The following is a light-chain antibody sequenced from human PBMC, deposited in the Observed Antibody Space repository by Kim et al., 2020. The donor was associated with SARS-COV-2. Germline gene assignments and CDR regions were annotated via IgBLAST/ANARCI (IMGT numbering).Light chain of an antibody. Sequence: DIQMTQSPSSLSASVGDRVTITCRASQVITNSVAWYQQKPGKAPKLLLYLASTLESGVPSRFTGSGSGTDYTLTISSLQPEDFATYYCQHYYNIPYTFGQGTKLEI. V-gene: IGKV1-NL1*01. CDR1: QVITNS. CDR3: QHYYNIPYT. CDR2: LAS. J-gene: IGKJ2*01.